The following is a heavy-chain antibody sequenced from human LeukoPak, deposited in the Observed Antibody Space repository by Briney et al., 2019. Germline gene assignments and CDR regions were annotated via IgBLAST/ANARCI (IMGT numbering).Heavy chain of an antibody. V-gene: IGHV3-23*01. D-gene: IGHD5-18*01. J-gene: IGHJ4*02. CDR2: VSGSGGST. CDR3: AKDHRIVDTARSFDY. Sequence: GGSLRLSCAASGFTFSSYAMSWVRQAPGPGLEWVSAVSGSGGSTFYADSVKGRFTISRDNFKNTLYLQMNSLRAEDTAIYYCAKDHRIVDTARSFDYWGQGTLVTVSS. CDR1: GFTFSSYA.